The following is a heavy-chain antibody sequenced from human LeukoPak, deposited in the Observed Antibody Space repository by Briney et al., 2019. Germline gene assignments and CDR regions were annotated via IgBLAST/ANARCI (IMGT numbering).Heavy chain of an antibody. Sequence: SETLSLTCTVSGGSISSSSYYWGWIRQPPGKGLEWFGSIYYSGSTYYNPSLKSRVTISVDTSKNQFSLKLNSVTAADTAVYYCARGKRSVLTKSFDYWGQGTLVTVSS. CDR1: GGSISSSSYY. CDR3: ARGKRSVLTKSFDY. V-gene: IGHV4-39*01. CDR2: IYYSGST. D-gene: IGHD3-9*01. J-gene: IGHJ4*02.